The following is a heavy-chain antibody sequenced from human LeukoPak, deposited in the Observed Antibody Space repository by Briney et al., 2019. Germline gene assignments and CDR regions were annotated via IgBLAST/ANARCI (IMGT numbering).Heavy chain of an antibody. V-gene: IGHV3-11*04. CDR2: ISSSGSTI. J-gene: IGHJ4*02. Sequence: GGSLRLSCAASGFTFSDYYMSWIRQAPGKGLEWVSYISSSGSTIYYADSVKGRFTISRDNSKNTLYLQMNSLRAEDTAVYYCARDLRRNYAFYFDYWGQGTLVTVSS. CDR1: GFTFSDYY. D-gene: IGHD1-7*01. CDR3: ARDLRRNYAFYFDY.